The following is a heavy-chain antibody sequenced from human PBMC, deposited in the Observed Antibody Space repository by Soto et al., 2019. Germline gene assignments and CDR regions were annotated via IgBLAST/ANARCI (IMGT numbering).Heavy chain of an antibody. J-gene: IGHJ4*02. V-gene: IGHV4-34*01. CDR1: GGSFISYY. Sequence: PSETLSLTCAAYGGSFISYYWNWIRQPPGKGLEWIGEINHSGSTNYNPSLKSRVTISVDTSKNQFSLKLSSVTAADKAVYYCARGLFARRASWLLWGQGTLVTVSS. CDR3: ARGLFARRASWLL. CDR2: INHSGST. D-gene: IGHD3-9*01.